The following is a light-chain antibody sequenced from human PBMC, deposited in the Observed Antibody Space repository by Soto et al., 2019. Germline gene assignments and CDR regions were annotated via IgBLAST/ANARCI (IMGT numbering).Light chain of an antibody. CDR3: QQANSFPPL. Sequence: EIVLTQSPATLSLSPGERATLSCRASQSVSSYLAWYQQKPGQAPRLLIYDASNRATGIPARFSGSGSGTDFTLTISSLEPEDFATYYCQQANSFPPLFGGGTKVEIK. V-gene: IGKV3-11*01. J-gene: IGKJ4*01. CDR1: QSVSSY. CDR2: DAS.